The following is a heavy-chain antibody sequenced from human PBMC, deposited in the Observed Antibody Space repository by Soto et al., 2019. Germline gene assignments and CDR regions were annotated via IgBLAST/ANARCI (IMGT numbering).Heavy chain of an antibody. Sequence: GGSLRLSCAASGFTFSSYAMHWVRQAPGKGLEWVAVISYDGSNKYYADSVKGRFTISRDNSKNTLYLQMNSLRAEDTAVYYCARDGGQQLVSDNYFDYWGQGTLVTVSS. CDR2: ISYDGSNK. J-gene: IGHJ4*02. V-gene: IGHV3-30-3*01. D-gene: IGHD6-13*01. CDR1: GFTFSSYA. CDR3: ARDGGQQLVSDNYFDY.